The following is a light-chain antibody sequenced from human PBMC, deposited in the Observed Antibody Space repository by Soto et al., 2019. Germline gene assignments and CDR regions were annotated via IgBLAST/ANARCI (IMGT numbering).Light chain of an antibody. CDR2: WAS. J-gene: IGKJ2*03. CDR3: QQYYSNPLS. V-gene: IGKV4-1*01. Sequence: DIVMTQSPDSLAVSLGERATINCKSSQSVLYSSNNKNYLAWYQHKPGQPPKLLIYWASTRESGVPDRFSGSWSGTDFTLTISSLQAEDVAVYYCQQYYSNPLSFGQGTKLEIK. CDR1: QSVLYSSNNKNY.